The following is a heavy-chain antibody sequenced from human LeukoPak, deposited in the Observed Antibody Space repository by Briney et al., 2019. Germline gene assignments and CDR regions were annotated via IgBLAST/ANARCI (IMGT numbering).Heavy chain of an antibody. D-gene: IGHD2-15*01. CDR1: GFTFSSYA. CDR3: AKVRFCSGGSCYTYFDY. Sequence: GGSLRLSCATSGFTFSSYAMSGVRQAPGKGLEWVSGISGSGGRTYYADSVKGRFTISRDNSKNTVYRQMNSLRAEDMAVYYCAKVRFCSGGSCYTYFDYWGQGTLVTVSS. V-gene: IGHV3-23*01. CDR2: ISGSGGRT. J-gene: IGHJ4*02.